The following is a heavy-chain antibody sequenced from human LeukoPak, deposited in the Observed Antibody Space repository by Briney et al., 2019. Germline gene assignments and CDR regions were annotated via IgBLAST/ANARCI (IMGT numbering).Heavy chain of an antibody. CDR3: ARGHSLTGNLYYYDSSGHIDY. J-gene: IGHJ4*02. Sequence: SETLSLTCAVYGGSFSGYYWSWIRQPPGKGLEWIGEINHSGSTNYNPSLKSRVTISVDTPKNQFSLKLSSVTAADTAVYYCARGHSLTGNLYYYDSSGHIDYWGQGTLVTVSS. CDR2: INHSGST. D-gene: IGHD3-22*01. CDR1: GGSFSGYY. V-gene: IGHV4-34*01.